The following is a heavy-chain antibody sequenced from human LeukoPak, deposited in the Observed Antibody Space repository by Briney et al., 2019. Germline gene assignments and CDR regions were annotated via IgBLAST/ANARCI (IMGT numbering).Heavy chain of an antibody. D-gene: IGHD2-15*01. V-gene: IGHV4-38-2*01. CDR3: ARHEVEDAFDI. J-gene: IGHJ3*02. CDR1: GYSISSGYY. CDR2: SYYSGCT. Sequence: PSETLSLTCAVSGYSISSGYYWGWWLQPPATGLVWFGSSYYSGCTYYNPSLETLVTISVDTSKNQFSLKLSSVTAADTAVYYCARHEVEDAFDIWGQGTMVSVSS.